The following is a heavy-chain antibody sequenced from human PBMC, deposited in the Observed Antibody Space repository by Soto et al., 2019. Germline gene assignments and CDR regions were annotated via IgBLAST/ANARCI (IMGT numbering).Heavy chain of an antibody. Sequence: QVQLVQSGAEVKKPGASVKVSCKASGYTFTSYAMHWVRQAPGQRLEWMGWINAGNGDTKYSQKFQGRVTITRDTSASTAYMELSSLRSEDTAVYYCASPELGYCSSTSCSGGFDPWGQGTLVTVSS. CDR1: GYTFTSYA. V-gene: IGHV1-3*01. CDR2: INAGNGDT. CDR3: ASPELGYCSSTSCSGGFDP. J-gene: IGHJ5*02. D-gene: IGHD2-2*01.